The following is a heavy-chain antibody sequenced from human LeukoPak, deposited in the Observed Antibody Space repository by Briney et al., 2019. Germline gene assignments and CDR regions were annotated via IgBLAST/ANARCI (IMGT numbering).Heavy chain of an antibody. CDR2: IYISGST. J-gene: IGHJ6*03. CDR3: VRESVTMVRGVITYYYYYMDV. D-gene: IGHD3-10*01. CDR1: GGSISSGSYY. V-gene: IGHV4-61*02. Sequence: PSETLSLTCTVSGGSISSGSYYWSWIRQPAGKGLEWIGRIYISGSTNYNPSLKSRVTISVDTSKNQFSLKLSSVTAADTAVYYCVRESVTMVRGVITYYYYYMDVWGKGTTVTISS.